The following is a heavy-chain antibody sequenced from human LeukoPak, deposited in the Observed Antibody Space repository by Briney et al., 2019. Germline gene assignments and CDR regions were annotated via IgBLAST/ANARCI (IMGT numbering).Heavy chain of an antibody. J-gene: IGHJ4*02. D-gene: IGHD2-2*02. Sequence: SVKVSCKASGGTFSSYAISWVRQAPGQGLEWMGRIIPILGIANYAQKFQGRVTITADKSTSTAYMELSSLRSEDTAVYYCARDRLYSHGRKYYFDYWGRGTLVTVSS. CDR3: ARDRLYSHGRKYYFDY. CDR1: GGTFSSYA. V-gene: IGHV1-69*04. CDR2: IIPILGIA.